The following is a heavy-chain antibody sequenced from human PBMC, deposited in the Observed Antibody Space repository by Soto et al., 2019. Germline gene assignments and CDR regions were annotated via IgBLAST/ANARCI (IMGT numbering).Heavy chain of an antibody. CDR3: ARGGRVTHDS. V-gene: IGHV3-64*01. J-gene: IGHJ4*02. CDR2: ISSNGGST. Sequence: GGSLRLSCAASGFTFSSYAMHWVRQAPGKGLEYVSAISSNGGSTYYANSVKGRFTISRDNSKNTLYLQMGSLRAEDMAVYYCARGGRVTHDSWGQGTLVTVSS. CDR1: GFTFSSYA. D-gene: IGHD4-4*01.